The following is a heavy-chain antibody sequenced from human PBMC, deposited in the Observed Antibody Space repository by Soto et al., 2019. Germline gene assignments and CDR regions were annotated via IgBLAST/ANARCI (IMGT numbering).Heavy chain of an antibody. CDR2: IIPIFGTT. CDR1: GGTFTNYI. D-gene: IGHD4-17*01. J-gene: IGHJ4*01. V-gene: IGHV1-69*06. CDR3: ARVSYGDYGLDF. Sequence: VYLVQSGAEVRKPGSSVNVSCKASGGTFTNYIITWVRQAPGQGLEWMGDIIPIFGTTNYAQKFQGRLTMTAAKSTTTAYMELTGLRFEDTAVYCCARVSYGDYGLDFWGQGTLVTVSS.